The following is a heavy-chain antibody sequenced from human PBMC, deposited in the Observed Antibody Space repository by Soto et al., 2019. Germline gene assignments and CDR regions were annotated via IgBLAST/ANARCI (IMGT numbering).Heavy chain of an antibody. CDR3: VRGLRAESDANRYLRRH. CDR1: GFTFSSYW. CDR2: IKSDGSGT. V-gene: IGHV3-74*03. J-gene: IGHJ4*02. D-gene: IGHD3-16*02. Sequence: EVQLVESGGGLVQPGGSLTLSCAASGFTFSSYWMHWVRQAPGKGLVWVSRIKSDGSGTMYADSVKGRFTISRDNVRNTLYLQMNSLRVENTAVYSCVRGLRAESDANRYLRRHWGQGTLVTVSP.